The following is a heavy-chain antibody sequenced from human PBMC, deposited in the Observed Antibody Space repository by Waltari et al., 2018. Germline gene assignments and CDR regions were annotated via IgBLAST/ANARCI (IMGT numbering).Heavy chain of an antibody. CDR1: GGSFSGYY. D-gene: IGHD2-15*01. J-gene: IGHJ4*02. V-gene: IGHV4-34*01. CDR2: INHSGST. CDR3: ARGPYCSGGSCYFYGDY. Sequence: QVQLQQWGAGLLKPSETLSLTCAVYGGSFSGYYWSWIRPPPGKGLEWIGEINHSGSTNYNPSLKSRVTISVDTSKNQFSLKLSSVTAADTAVYYCARGPYCSGGSCYFYGDYWGQGTLVTVSS.